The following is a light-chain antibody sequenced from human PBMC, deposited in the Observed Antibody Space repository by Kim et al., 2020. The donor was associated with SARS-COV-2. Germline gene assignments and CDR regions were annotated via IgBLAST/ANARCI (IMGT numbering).Light chain of an antibody. J-gene: IGKJ4*01. V-gene: IGKV1-8*01. CDR1: QGISSY. CDR3: QQYYSYPPLT. Sequence: AIRMTQSPSSLSASTGDRVTITCRASQGISSYLAWYQQKPGKAPKLLIYAASTLQSGVPSRFSGSGSGTDFTLTISCLQSEDFATYYCQQYYSYPPLTFGGGTTVDIK. CDR2: AAS.